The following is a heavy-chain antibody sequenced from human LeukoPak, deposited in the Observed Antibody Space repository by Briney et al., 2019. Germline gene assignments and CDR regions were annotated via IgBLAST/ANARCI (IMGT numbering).Heavy chain of an antibody. CDR2: IRYDGSNK. J-gene: IGHJ4*02. Sequence: PGGSLRLSCAASGFTFSSYGMHWVRQAPGKGLEWVAYIRYDGSNKYYADSVKGRFTISRDISKNTLYLQMNSLRAEDTAVYYCAKDEYYYGSGSYYNFDYWGQGTLVTASS. D-gene: IGHD3-10*01. V-gene: IGHV3-30*02. CDR1: GFTFSSYG. CDR3: AKDEYYYGSGSYYNFDY.